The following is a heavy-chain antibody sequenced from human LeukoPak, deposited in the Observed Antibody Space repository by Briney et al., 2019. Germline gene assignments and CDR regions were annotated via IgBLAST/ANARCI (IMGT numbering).Heavy chain of an antibody. J-gene: IGHJ4*02. CDR3: AKGECSSTSCYVLGDY. Sequence: GGSLRLSCAASGFTFSSYSMNWVRQAPGKGLEWVSAISGSGGSTYYADSVKGRFTISRDNSKNTLYLQMNSLRAEDTAVYYCAKGECSSTSCYVLGDYWGQGTLVTVSS. CDR2: ISGSGGST. V-gene: IGHV3-23*01. D-gene: IGHD2-2*01. CDR1: GFTFSSYS.